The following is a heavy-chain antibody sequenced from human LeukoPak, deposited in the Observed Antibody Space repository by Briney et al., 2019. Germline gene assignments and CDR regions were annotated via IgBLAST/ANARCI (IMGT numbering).Heavy chain of an antibody. V-gene: IGHV1-18*01. J-gene: IGHJ6*03. Sequence: GASVKVSCKASGYTFTSYGISWVRQAPGQGLEWMGWISAYNGNTNYAQKLQGRVTMTTDTSTSTAYMELRSLRSDDTAVYYCARGIGGKWELPPYYYYYMDVWGKGTTVTVSS. CDR2: ISAYNGNT. CDR1: GYTFTSYG. CDR3: ARGIGGKWELPPYYYYYMDV. D-gene: IGHD1-26*01.